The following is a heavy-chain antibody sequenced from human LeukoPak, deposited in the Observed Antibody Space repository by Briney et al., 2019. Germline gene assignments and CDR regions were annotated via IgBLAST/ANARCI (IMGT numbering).Heavy chain of an antibody. Sequence: GGSLRLSCAASGFTFNSYAMSWVRQAPGKGLEWVSAISGSGGSTYYADSVKGRFTISRDNSKNTLYLQMNSLRAEDTAVYYCAKTTVTRRVDILTGYSYYYGMDVWGQGTTVTVSS. CDR1: GFTFNSYA. V-gene: IGHV3-23*01. J-gene: IGHJ6*02. D-gene: IGHD3-9*01. CDR3: AKTTVTRRVDILTGYSYYYGMDV. CDR2: ISGSGGST.